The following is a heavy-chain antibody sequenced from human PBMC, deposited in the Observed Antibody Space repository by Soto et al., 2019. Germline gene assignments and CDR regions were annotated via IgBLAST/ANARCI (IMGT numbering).Heavy chain of an antibody. J-gene: IGHJ5*02. V-gene: IGHV3-21*01. D-gene: IGHD2-2*01. CDR2: ISSNSAYI. CDR3: TRDASRDRPARGSFAP. Sequence: PVVSRRLACSSSVFTFVRFTIEWVRQAAVNGLGWVSTISSNSAYIYYTDALRVRFTISRDNAKNSLHRKMNSLRAEDTRVYYCTRDASRDRPARGSFAPWGKGTLV. CDR1: VFTFVRFT.